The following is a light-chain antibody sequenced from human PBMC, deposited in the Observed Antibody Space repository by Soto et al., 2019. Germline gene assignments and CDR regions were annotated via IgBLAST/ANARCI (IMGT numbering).Light chain of an antibody. CDR2: STN. CDR3: VLYMGSGIWV. Sequence: QTVVTQEPSFSVSPGGTGTLTCGLSSGSVSTSYYPSWYQQTPGQAPRTLIYSTNTRSSGVPDRFSGSILGNKAALTITGAQADDVSDYYCVLYMGSGIWVFGGGTPLTVL. V-gene: IGLV8-61*01. J-gene: IGLJ2*01. CDR1: SGSVSTSYY.